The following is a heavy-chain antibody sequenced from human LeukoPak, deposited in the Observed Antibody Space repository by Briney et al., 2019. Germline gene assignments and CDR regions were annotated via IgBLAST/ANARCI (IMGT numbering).Heavy chain of an antibody. J-gene: IGHJ3*02. Sequence: SETLSLTCTVSGDSIIDYYWSWIRQPPGKGLEWIGYIYYTGSTNYNPSLKSRVTISVDTSKIHFSLKLNSVTAADTAVYYCARDRGYSYGYAFDIWGQGTMVTVSS. V-gene: IGHV4-59*01. CDR3: ARDRGYSYGYAFDI. CDR1: GDSIIDYY. CDR2: IYYTGST. D-gene: IGHD5-18*01.